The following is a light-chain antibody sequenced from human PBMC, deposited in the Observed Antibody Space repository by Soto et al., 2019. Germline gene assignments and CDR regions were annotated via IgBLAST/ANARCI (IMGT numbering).Light chain of an antibody. CDR3: QQSDSTPPWT. V-gene: IGKV1-39*01. Sequence: DIQMTQSPSSLSASVGDRVTITCRASQTISNYLNWYQQKPGKAPKLLIYTASSLQSGVPSRFSGSGSGTDFTLTISSLQPEDFATYYCQQSDSTPPWTFGQGTKVEIK. CDR2: TAS. CDR1: QTISNY. J-gene: IGKJ1*01.